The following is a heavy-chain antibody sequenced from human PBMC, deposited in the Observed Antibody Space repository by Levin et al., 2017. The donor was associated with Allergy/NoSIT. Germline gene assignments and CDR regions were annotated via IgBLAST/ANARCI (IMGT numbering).Heavy chain of an antibody. CDR1: GYTFTGYY. D-gene: IGHD3-10*01. Sequence: ASVKVSCKASGYTFTGYYMHWVRQAPGQGLEWMGWINPNSGGTNYAQKFRGRVTMTRDTSISTAYMELSRLRSDDTAVYYCARASVLLWFGDAFDIWGQGTMVTVSS. CDR3: ARASVLLWFGDAFDI. V-gene: IGHV1-2*02. J-gene: IGHJ3*02. CDR2: INPNSGGT.